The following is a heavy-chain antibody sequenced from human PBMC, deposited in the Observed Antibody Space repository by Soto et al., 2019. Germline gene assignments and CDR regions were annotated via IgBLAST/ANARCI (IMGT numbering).Heavy chain of an antibody. V-gene: IGHV4-30-2*01. J-gene: IGHJ4*02. CDR3: ARRIRGYSYGYDY. CDR2: IYHSGST. CDR1: AGSISSGGYS. Sequence: PSETLSLTCTVSAGSISSGGYSWSWIRQPPGKGLEWIGYIYHSGSTYYNPSLKSRVTISVDRSKNQFSLKLSSVTAADTAVYYCARRIRGYSYGYDYWGQGTLVTVSS. D-gene: IGHD5-18*01.